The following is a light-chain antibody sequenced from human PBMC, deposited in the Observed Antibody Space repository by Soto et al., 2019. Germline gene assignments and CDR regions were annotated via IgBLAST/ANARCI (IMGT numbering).Light chain of an antibody. CDR2: GAS. CDR1: QSVSSSY. CDR3: QQYGSSPIT. V-gene: IGKV3-20*01. Sequence: EIVLTQSPGTLSLSPGERDTLSCRASQSVSSSYLAWYHQKPGQVPRLLIYGASSRATGIPDRFSGSGSGTDFTLTISRLGPEDFAVYYCQQYGSSPITFGQGTRLEIK. J-gene: IGKJ5*01.